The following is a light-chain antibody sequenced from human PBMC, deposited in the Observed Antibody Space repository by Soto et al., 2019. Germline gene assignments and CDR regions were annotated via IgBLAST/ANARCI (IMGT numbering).Light chain of an antibody. CDR2: KAS. Sequence: DIQMTQSPSTLSASVGDRVTITCRASQSTSRWLAWYQQKPGKAPKLLIYKASSSESGVPSRFSGSGSGTEFTLTISSLQPEDSATYYCQQYDTYTGAFGQGTKV. CDR1: QSTSRW. J-gene: IGKJ1*01. V-gene: IGKV1-5*03. CDR3: QQYDTYTGA.